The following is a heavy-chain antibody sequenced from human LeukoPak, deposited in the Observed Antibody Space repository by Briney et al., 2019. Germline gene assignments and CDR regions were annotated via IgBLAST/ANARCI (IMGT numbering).Heavy chain of an antibody. Sequence: GGSLTLSCAASGFTFSRYGMHWVRQAPGKGLEWVAVMWYDGSNKYYADSVKGRFTISRDNSKNTLYLQMNSLRAEDTALYYCARDASYGDPSFDYWGQATLVTHSS. CDR1: GFTFSRYG. CDR2: MWYDGSNK. J-gene: IGHJ4*02. D-gene: IGHD4-17*01. CDR3: ARDASYGDPSFDY. V-gene: IGHV3-33*01.